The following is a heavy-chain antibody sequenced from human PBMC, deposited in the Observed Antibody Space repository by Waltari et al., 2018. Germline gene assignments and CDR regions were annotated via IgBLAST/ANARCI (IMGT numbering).Heavy chain of an antibody. V-gene: IGHV3-30-3*01. Sequence: QVQLVESGGGVVQPGRSLRLSCAASGFTFSSYAMHWVRQAPGKGLEWVAVISYDGSNKYYADSVKGRFTISRDNSKNTLYLQMNSLRAEDTAVYYCARDFLYYYDSSGYLDYWGQGTLVTVSS. D-gene: IGHD3-22*01. CDR1: GFTFSSYA. CDR2: ISYDGSNK. J-gene: IGHJ4*02. CDR3: ARDFLYYYDSSGYLDY.